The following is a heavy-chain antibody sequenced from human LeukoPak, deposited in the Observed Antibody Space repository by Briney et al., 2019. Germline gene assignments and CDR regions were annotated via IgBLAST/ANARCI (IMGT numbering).Heavy chain of an antibody. V-gene: IGHV1-24*01. CDR3: ATARHSSGWQVSFDY. CDR1: GYTLTELS. J-gene: IGHJ4*02. Sequence: GASVKVSCKVSGYTLTELSMHWVRQAPGKGLEWMGGFDPEDGETIYAQKFQGRVTMTEDTSTDTAYMELSSLRSEDTAVYYCATARHSSGWQVSFDYWGQGTLVTVSS. D-gene: IGHD6-19*01. CDR2: FDPEDGET.